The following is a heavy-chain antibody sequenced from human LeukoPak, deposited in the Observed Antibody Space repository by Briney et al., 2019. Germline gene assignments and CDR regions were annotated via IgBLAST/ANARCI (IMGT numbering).Heavy chain of an antibody. CDR2: IYENGGTT. CDR1: GFTFRSHA. V-gene: IGHV3-23*01. D-gene: IGHD4-17*01. J-gene: IGHJ4*02. CDR3: ARVTVTTLSPFDY. Sequence: GGSLRLSCVGSGFTFRSHAMSWVRQAPEKGLEFVSGIYENGGTTYYADSVKGRFSISRDNSKNTLYLQMNSLRAEDTAVYYCARVTVTTLSPFDYWGQGTLVTVSS.